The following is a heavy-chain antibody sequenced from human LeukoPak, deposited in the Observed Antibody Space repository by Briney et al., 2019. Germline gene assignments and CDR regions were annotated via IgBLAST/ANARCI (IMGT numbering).Heavy chain of an antibody. CDR2: IYHSGST. V-gene: IGHV4-38-2*02. J-gene: IGHJ6*03. Sequence: SETLSLTCTVSGYSISSGYYWGWIRQPPGKGLEWIGSIYHSGSTYYNPSLKSRVTISVDTSKNQFSLKLSSVTAADTAVYYCAGELLSSYYYYMDVWGKGTTVTVSS. CDR1: GYSISSGYY. D-gene: IGHD3-10*01. CDR3: AGELLSSYYYYMDV.